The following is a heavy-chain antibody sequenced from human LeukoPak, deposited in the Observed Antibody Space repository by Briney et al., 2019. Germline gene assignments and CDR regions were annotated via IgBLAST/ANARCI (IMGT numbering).Heavy chain of an antibody. CDR2: IYYGGST. D-gene: IGHD2-2*01. CDR3: ARGVGPAAYDY. J-gene: IGHJ4*02. CDR1: GYSISSSNW. V-gene: IGHV4-28*03. Sequence: PSETLSLTCAVSGYSISSSNWWGWIRQPPGKGLEWIGYIYYGGSTYYNPSLKSRVTMSVDTSKNQVSLKLSSVTAADTAVYYCARGVGPAAYDYWGQGTLVTVSS.